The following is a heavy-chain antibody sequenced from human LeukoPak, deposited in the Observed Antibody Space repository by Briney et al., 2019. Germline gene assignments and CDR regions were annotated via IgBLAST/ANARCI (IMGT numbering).Heavy chain of an antibody. CDR1: GFTFSIYY. J-gene: IGHJ4*02. V-gene: IGHV3-7*01. CDR2: IKQDGSEK. CDR3: ARDFKEYYYDTSGYLRSDY. Sequence: PGGSLRLSCAVSGFTFSIYYMSWVRQAPGKGLEWVANIKQDGSEKYYADSVEGRFTISRDNAKNSLYLQMNSLRAEDTAVYYCARDFKEYYYDTSGYLRSDYCGQGTLVTVSS. D-gene: IGHD3-22*01.